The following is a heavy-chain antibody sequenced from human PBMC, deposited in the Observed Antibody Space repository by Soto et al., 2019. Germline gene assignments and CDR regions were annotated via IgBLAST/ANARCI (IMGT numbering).Heavy chain of an antibody. CDR2: ISGSGGST. Sequence: GGSLRLSCAASGFTFSSYAMCWVRQAPGKGLEWVSVISGSGGSTYYADSVKGRFTISRDNSKNTLYMQMNSLSAEDTAVYYCAKGDYDFWSGYFFDYWGQGTLVTVSS. CDR1: GFTFSSYA. J-gene: IGHJ4*02. V-gene: IGHV3-23*01. CDR3: AKGDYDFWSGYFFDY. D-gene: IGHD3-3*01.